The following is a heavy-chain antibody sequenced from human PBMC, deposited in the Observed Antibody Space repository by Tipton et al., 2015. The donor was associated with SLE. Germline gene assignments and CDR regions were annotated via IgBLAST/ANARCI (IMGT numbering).Heavy chain of an antibody. CDR3: ARAGYSSSWYQNY. J-gene: IGHJ4*02. V-gene: IGHV3-30-3*01. D-gene: IGHD6-13*01. CDR2: ISYDGSNK. Sequence: SLRLSCAASGFTFSSYAMHWVRQAPGKGLEWVAVISYDGSNKYYADSVKGRFTISRDNSKNTLYLQMNSLRAEDTAVYYCARAGYSSSWYQNYWGQGTLVTVSS. CDR1: GFTFSSYA.